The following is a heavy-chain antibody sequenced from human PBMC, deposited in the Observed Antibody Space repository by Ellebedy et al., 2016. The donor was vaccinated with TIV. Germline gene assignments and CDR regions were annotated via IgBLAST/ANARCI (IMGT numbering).Heavy chain of an antibody. CDR3: ARDQWLGRAYYFDS. J-gene: IGHJ4*02. Sequence: GGSLRLSCGTSGFTFSNYWMTWVRKAPGKGLEWVANIKQDGSEKYYVDSVKGRFSISRDNTKNSLYLQMNSLTDEDTAVYYCARDQWLGRAYYFDSWGQGTLVTVSS. CDR2: IKQDGSEK. CDR1: GFTFSNYW. V-gene: IGHV3-7*01. D-gene: IGHD6-19*01.